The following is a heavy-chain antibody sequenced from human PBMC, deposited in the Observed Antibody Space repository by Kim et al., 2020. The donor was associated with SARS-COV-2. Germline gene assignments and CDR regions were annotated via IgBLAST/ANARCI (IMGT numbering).Heavy chain of an antibody. CDR2: INHSGST. CDR1: GGSFSGYY. V-gene: IGHV4-34*01. CDR3: ARGRLQKKYYYYYYGMDV. D-gene: IGHD6-25*01. J-gene: IGHJ6*02. Sequence: SETLSLTCAVYGGSFSGYYWSWIRQPPGKGLEWIGEINHSGSTNYNPSLKSRVTISVDTSKNQFSLKLSSVTAADTAVYYCARGRLQKKYYYYYYGMDVWGQGTTVTVSS.